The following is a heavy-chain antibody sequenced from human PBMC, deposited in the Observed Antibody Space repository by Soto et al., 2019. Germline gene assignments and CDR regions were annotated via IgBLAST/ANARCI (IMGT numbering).Heavy chain of an antibody. V-gene: IGHV4-39*01. CDR1: GGSISSSSYY. J-gene: IGHJ5*02. CDR2: IYYSGRT. Sequence: QLQLQESGPGLVKPSETLSLTCTVSGGSISSSSYYWGWIRQPPGKGLEWIGSIYYSGRTYYNPSFKSRVTISVDTSKNQFSLKLSSVTAADTAGYYCASPKIAFYNWCDPWGQGTLVTVSS. CDR3: ASPKIAFYNWCDP. D-gene: IGHD3-3*02.